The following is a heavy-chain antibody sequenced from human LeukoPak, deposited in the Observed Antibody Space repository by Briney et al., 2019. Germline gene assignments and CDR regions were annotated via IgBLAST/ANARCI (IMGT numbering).Heavy chain of an antibody. CDR3: ARDRGNGALAY. V-gene: IGHV3-48*03. Sequence: PGGSLRLSCAASGFIFSSYEMNWVRQAPVKGLEWVSYISSSGSTIYYADSVKGRFTISRDNAKNSLYLQMNSLRAEDTAVYYCARDRGNGALAYWGQGTLVTVSS. CDR2: ISSSGSTI. D-gene: IGHD1-1*01. J-gene: IGHJ4*02. CDR1: GFIFSSYE.